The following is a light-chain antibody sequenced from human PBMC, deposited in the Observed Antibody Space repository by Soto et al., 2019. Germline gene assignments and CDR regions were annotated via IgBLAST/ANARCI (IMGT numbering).Light chain of an antibody. V-gene: IGKV4-1*01. CDR1: QSVFYSSNNKNY. Sequence: DIVMTQSPDSLAVSLGERATINCKSSQSVFYSSNNKNYLGWYQQKPGKPPKLLISWASTRESGVPDRFSGSGSGADFTLTISSLQAEDVAVYYCQQYYSSPFTVGPGTKVDIK. CDR2: WAS. CDR3: QQYYSSPFT. J-gene: IGKJ3*01.